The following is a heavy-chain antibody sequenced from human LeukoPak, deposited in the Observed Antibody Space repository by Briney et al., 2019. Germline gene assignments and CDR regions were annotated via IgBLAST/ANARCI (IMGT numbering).Heavy chain of an antibody. CDR3: AGLHFAASEEFDP. J-gene: IGHJ5*02. CDR1: GGSISSYY. D-gene: IGHD6-13*01. Sequence: KPSETLSLTCTVSGGSISSYYWSWIRQPPGKGLEWIGYIYYSGSTNYNPSLKSRVTISVDTSKNQFSLNLNSVTAADTAVYYCAGLHFAASEEFDPWGQGILVTVSS. CDR2: IYYSGST. V-gene: IGHV4-59*08.